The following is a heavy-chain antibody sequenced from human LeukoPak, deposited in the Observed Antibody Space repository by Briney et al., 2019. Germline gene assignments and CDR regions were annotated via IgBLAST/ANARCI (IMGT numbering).Heavy chain of an antibody. CDR1: GFTVSSNY. D-gene: IGHD5-12*01. Sequence: GFLRLSCAASGFTVSSNYMSWVRQAPGKGLEWVSVIYSGGSTYYADSVKGRFTISRDNSKNTPYLQMNSLRAEDTAVYYCASLVDIVANTDDYWGQGTLVTVSS. V-gene: IGHV3-66*02. J-gene: IGHJ4*02. CDR2: IYSGGST. CDR3: ASLVDIVANTDDY.